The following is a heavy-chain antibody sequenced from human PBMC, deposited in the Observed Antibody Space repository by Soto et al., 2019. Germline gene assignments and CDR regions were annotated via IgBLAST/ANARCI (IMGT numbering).Heavy chain of an antibody. V-gene: IGHV3-23*01. J-gene: IGHJ4*02. CDR1: GFTLTNYV. CDR3: AKGPEQLVHGVFVY. D-gene: IGHD6-6*01. CDR2: IGAGGGGT. Sequence: GGSLRLSCVASGFTLTNYVMSWVRQPPGKGLEWVSGIGAGGGGTYYADSVKGRFTISRDNSKNTLYLQMNSLRAEGTALYYCAKGPEQLVHGVFVYWGQGTLVTVSS.